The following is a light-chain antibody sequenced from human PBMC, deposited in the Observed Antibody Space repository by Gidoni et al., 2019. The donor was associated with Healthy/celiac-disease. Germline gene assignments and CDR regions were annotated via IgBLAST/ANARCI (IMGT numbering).Light chain of an antibody. Sequence: QSALTQTHSVSGAPGPRVTISCTGSSSNIGAGYDVPWYQQLPGTAPKRLIYGNSNRPSVVPDRFSGSKSGTSASLAITGLQAEDEAVYFCQSYDSSLSGFVVVGGGTKLTVL. CDR3: QSYDSSLSGFVV. V-gene: IGLV1-40*01. J-gene: IGLJ2*01. CDR1: SSNIGAGYD. CDR2: GNS.